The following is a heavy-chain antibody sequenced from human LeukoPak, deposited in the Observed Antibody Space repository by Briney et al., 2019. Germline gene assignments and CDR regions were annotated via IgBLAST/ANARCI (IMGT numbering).Heavy chain of an antibody. CDR3: ARATDGDYHTIFDY. CDR1: GGSISSGDYY. Sequence: PSQTLSLTCTVSGGSISSGDYYWSWIRQPPGKGLEWIGYIYYSGSTYYNPSLKSRITISVDTSKNQFSLKLSSVTAADTAVYYCARATDGDYHTIFDYWGQGTLVTVSS. J-gene: IGHJ4*02. V-gene: IGHV4-30-4*01. CDR2: IYYSGST. D-gene: IGHD4-17*01.